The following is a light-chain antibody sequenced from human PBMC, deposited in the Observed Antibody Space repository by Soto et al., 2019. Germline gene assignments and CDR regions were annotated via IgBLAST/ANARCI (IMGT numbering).Light chain of an antibody. CDR3: KQYDSWSPFT. CDR2: KAS. CDR1: QSISSW. J-gene: IGKJ4*02. Sequence: DIQMTQSPSTLSASVGDRVTIPCRASQSISSWLAWYQQKPGKAPKLLIYKASSLESGVPSRFSGSGSGTEFTLTISSRQSEDFAVYYCKQYDSWSPFTFGGGTRVEIK. V-gene: IGKV1-5*03.